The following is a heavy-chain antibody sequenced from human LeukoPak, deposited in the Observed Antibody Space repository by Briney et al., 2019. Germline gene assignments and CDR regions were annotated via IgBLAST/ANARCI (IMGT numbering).Heavy chain of an antibody. D-gene: IGHD1-26*01. CDR2: IYSGGST. Sequence: GGSLRLSCAASEFSVGSNYMTWVRQAPGKGLEWVSLIYSGGSTYYADSVKGRFTISRDNSKNTLYLQMNSLRAEDTAVYYCAKGGYKWELPGGYFDYWGQGTLVTVSS. V-gene: IGHV3-66*01. CDR3: AKGGYKWELPGGYFDY. J-gene: IGHJ4*02. CDR1: EFSVGSNY.